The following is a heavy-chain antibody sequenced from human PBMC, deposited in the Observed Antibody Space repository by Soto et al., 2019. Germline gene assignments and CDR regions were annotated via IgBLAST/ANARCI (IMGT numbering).Heavy chain of an antibody. Sequence: QVQLVQSGGEVAKPGASVKVSCKASGYTFTNYGINWVRQVPGLGLEWMGWINVYNGKTNYAQKFQARVTMTTDTSKNSVYMELRSLRSDDTAVYYCARGPDPTYFDYWGQGTLVIVSS. V-gene: IGHV1-18*01. J-gene: IGHJ4*02. CDR1: GYTFTNYG. CDR3: ARGPDPTYFDY. CDR2: INVYNGKT.